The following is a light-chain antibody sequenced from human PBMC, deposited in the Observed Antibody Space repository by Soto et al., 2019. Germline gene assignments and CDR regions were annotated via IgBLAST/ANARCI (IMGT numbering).Light chain of an antibody. J-gene: IGLJ1*01. CDR3: QSYDNILSGSRV. Sequence: QSVLTQPPSVSGAPGQRVTISCTGSSSNIGTGYDVHWYQQLPGTAPKLLIYGNNNRPSGVPDRFSASKSGTSASLAITGLQAEDEADYYCQSYDNILSGSRVFGTGTKLTVL. CDR2: GNN. CDR1: SSNIGTGYD. V-gene: IGLV1-40*01.